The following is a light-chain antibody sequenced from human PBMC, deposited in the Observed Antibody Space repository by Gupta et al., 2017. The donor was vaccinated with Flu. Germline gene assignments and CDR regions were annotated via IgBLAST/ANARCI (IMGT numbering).Light chain of an antibody. CDR2: GNT. Sequence: QSVLPQPPAVSGAPGPRVTISCTGSSSNIGAGFDVHWYQQLPGTVPKLLIYGNTNRPSGVPDRISGSKSGTSASLAITGLQAEDEADYYCQSYDSSLSGYVFGTGTKVIVL. CDR1: SSNIGAGFD. V-gene: IGLV1-40*01. J-gene: IGLJ1*01. CDR3: QSYDSSLSGYV.